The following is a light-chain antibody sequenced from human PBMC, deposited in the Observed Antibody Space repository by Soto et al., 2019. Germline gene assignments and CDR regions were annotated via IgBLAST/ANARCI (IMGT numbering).Light chain of an antibody. Sequence: DIQMTQSPSTLSASVGDRVTITCRASQTISSSLAWYQHKPGKAPKLLIFDASTLQTGVPSRFSGSGFGTEFTLNITCLQPDDFATYYCQQHNYYTAVTFGQGTKLEIK. CDR2: DAS. CDR3: QQHNYYTAVT. J-gene: IGKJ2*01. V-gene: IGKV1-5*01. CDR1: QTISSS.